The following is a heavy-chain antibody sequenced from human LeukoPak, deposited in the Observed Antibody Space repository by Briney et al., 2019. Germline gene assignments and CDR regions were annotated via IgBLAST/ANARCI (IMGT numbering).Heavy chain of an antibody. J-gene: IGHJ4*02. D-gene: IGHD5-12*01. CDR3: ARRGYSGYEGSWFDY. V-gene: IGHV5-51*01. CDR2: IYPGDSDT. Sequence: GESLKISCKASGYNFSNYWFGWVRQTPGKGLEWMGIIYPGDSDTRNSPSFQGQVTISADKSISTAYLQWSSLKAADTALYYCARRGYSGYEGSWFDYWGQGTLVTVSS. CDR1: GYNFSNYW.